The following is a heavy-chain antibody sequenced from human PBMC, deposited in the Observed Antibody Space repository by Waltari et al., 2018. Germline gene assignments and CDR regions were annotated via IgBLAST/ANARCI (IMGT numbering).Heavy chain of an antibody. J-gene: IGHJ4*02. Sequence: EVQLVESGGGLVKPGGSLRLSCAASGFTFSSYSMNWVRQAPGKGLEWVSSISSSSSYIYYADSVKGRFTISRDNAKNSLYLQMNSLRAEDTAVYYCARDRSTYYYDSSGLDYWGQGTLVTVSS. CDR3: ARDRSTYYYDSSGLDY. CDR1: GFTFSSYS. V-gene: IGHV3-21*01. D-gene: IGHD3-22*01. CDR2: ISSSSSYI.